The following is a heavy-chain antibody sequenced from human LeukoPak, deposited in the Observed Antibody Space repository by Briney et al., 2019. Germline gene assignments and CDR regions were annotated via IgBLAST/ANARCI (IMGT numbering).Heavy chain of an antibody. CDR3: AELGITMIGGV. Sequence: GPLLGLSCAGSRFNFISNWMSSVRPAPGKGLEWVSYISSSGSTIYYADSVKGRFTISRDNAKNSLYLQMNSLRAEDTAVYYCAELGITMIGGVWGKGTTVTISS. J-gene: IGHJ6*04. D-gene: IGHD3-10*02. CDR2: ISSSGSTI. V-gene: IGHV3-48*04. CDR1: RFNFISNW.